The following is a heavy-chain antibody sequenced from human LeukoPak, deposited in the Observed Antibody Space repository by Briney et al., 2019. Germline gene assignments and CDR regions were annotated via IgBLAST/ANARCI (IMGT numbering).Heavy chain of an antibody. J-gene: IGHJ5*02. CDR2: IYTSGST. Sequence: SETLSLTCTVSGGSISSYYRSWIRQPAGKGLEWIGRIYTSGSTNYNPSLKSRVTMSVDTSKNQFSLKLSSVTAADTAVYYCAKQRFLEVGRFDPWGQGTLVTVSS. CDR1: GGSISSYY. D-gene: IGHD3-3*01. CDR3: AKQRFLEVGRFDP. V-gene: IGHV4-4*07.